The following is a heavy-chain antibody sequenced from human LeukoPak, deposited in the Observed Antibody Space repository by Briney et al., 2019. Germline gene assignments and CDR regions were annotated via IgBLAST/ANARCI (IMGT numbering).Heavy chain of an antibody. D-gene: IGHD3-10*01. J-gene: IGHJ6*03. CDR3: ARGPSITMVRGGQWYYYMDV. Sequence: ASVKVSCKAFGYTFTSNYIHWVGQAPGQGREWMGVMNPSGGSTNYAQRFQGRVTMTRDTSTSTVYMELSSLRSEDTAVYYCARGPSITMVRGGQWYYYMDVWGKGTTVTISS. CDR2: MNPSGGST. CDR1: GYTFTSNY. V-gene: IGHV1-46*01.